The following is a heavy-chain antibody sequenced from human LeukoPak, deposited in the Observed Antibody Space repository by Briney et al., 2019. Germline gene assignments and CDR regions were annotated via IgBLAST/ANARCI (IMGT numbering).Heavy chain of an antibody. V-gene: IGHV4-39*02. CDR1: GGSISSSSYY. Sequence: SETLSLTCTVSGGSISSSSYYWGWIRQPPGKGLEWIGSIYYSGSTYYNPSLKSRVTISVDTSKNQFSLKLSSVTAADTAVYYCAKDENYYGSGSYSPDYWGQGTLVTVSS. CDR3: AKDENYYGSGSYSPDY. CDR2: IYYSGST. D-gene: IGHD3-10*01. J-gene: IGHJ4*02.